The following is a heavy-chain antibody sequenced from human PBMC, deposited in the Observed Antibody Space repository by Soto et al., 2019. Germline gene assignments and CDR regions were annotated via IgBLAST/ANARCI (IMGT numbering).Heavy chain of an antibody. CDR3: ARGWFASDV. D-gene: IGHD3-10*01. CDR1: EFTFSGRS. J-gene: IGHJ6*03. V-gene: IGHV3-74*01. Sequence: EVQLMESGGGLVQPGGSLRLSCAASEFTFSGRSVHWVRQAPGKGLVWVSGIDKVGTDSTYADSVKGRFTSSRDNAKNTVYLQMSSLRVEDTAVYYCARGWFASDVWGKGTTVTVSS. CDR2: IDKVGTDS.